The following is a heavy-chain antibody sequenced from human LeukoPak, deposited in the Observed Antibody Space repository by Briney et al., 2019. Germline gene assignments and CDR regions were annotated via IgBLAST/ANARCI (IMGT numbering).Heavy chain of an antibody. CDR1: GXTFSNYE. Sequence: GGSLRLSCAASGXTFSNYEMNWVRQAPGKGLEWVSYISSSGSAIYYADSVKGRFTISRDNAKNSLYLQMNSLRTEDTALYYCARSLPDYFDYWGQGTLVTVSS. J-gene: IGHJ4*02. CDR3: ARSLPDYFDY. CDR2: ISSSGSAI. V-gene: IGHV3-48*03.